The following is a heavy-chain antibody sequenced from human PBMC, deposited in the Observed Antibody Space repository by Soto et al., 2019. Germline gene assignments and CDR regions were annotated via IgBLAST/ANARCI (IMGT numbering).Heavy chain of an antibody. D-gene: IGHD2-15*01. CDR1: GFTFSSYA. J-gene: IGHJ4*02. CDR3: AKDGAATPLNLRSNKHDY. CDR2: ISGSGGST. Sequence: EVQLLESGGGLVQPGGSLRLSCAASGFTFSSYAMSCVRQAPGKGLEWVSAISGSGGSTYYADSVKGRFTISRDNSKDTLYLHMNSLRAEDTAVYYCAKDGAATPLNLRSNKHDYWGQGTLVTVSS. V-gene: IGHV3-23*01.